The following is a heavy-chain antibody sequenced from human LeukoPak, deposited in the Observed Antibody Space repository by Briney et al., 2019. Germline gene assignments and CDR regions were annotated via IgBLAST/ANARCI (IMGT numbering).Heavy chain of an antibody. V-gene: IGHV4-4*07. CDR3: ARAGNYYYHMDV. CDR1: GGSISSYS. J-gene: IGHJ6*03. Sequence: SETLSLTCTVSGGSISSYSWSWIRQPAGKGLEWIGRIYISGSTNYNPSLKSRVTMSVDRSKNHVSLKLSSVTAADTAVYYCARAGNYYYHMDVWGKGTTVTVSS. CDR2: IYISGST. D-gene: IGHD3-10*01.